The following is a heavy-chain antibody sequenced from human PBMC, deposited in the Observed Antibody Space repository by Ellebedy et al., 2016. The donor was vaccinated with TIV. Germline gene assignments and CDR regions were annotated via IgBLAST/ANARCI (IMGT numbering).Heavy chain of an antibody. J-gene: IGHJ4*02. CDR2: ISNTGSRT. Sequence: GESLKISCAASGFTFSSYAMSWVRQAPGKGLEWVFTISNTGSRTYYADSVEGRFIISRDNSKKTLYLQMNSLRAEDTAVYYCAKGRGGGSDSSAPRYYFDYWGLGTLVTVSS. CDR3: AKGRGGGSDSSAPRYYFDY. D-gene: IGHD3-22*01. CDR1: GFTFSSYA. V-gene: IGHV3-23*01.